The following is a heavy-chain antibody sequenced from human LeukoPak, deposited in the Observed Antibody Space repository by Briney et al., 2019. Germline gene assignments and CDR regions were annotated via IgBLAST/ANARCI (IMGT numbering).Heavy chain of an antibody. V-gene: IGHV3-21*01. J-gene: IGHJ4*02. CDR3: ARGTLGAWGW. Sequence: GGSLRLSCAVSGFTFSSYDMNWVHQAPGKGLEWVSSISSSSNYIHYADSVKGRFTISRDNAKNSLYLQMNSLRAEDTAVYFCARGTLGAWGWWGQGTLVTVSA. CDR2: ISSSSNYI. CDR1: GFTFSSYD. D-gene: IGHD6-19*01.